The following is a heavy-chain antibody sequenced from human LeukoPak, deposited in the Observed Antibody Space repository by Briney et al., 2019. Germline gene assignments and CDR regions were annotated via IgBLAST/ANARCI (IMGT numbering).Heavy chain of an antibody. Sequence: PSETLSLTCAVYGGSFSGYYWSWIRQPPGQGLEWIGEINHSGSTNYNPSLKSRVTISVDTSKNQFSLKLSSVTAADTAVYYCASWGATGAGFDYWGQGTLVTVSS. D-gene: IGHD3-16*01. CDR3: ASWGATGAGFDY. J-gene: IGHJ4*02. V-gene: IGHV4-34*01. CDR1: GGSFSGYY. CDR2: INHSGST.